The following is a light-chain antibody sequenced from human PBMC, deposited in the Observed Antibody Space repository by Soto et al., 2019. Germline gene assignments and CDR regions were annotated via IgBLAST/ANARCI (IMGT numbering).Light chain of an antibody. CDR2: GAS. J-gene: IGKJ1*01. CDR1: QSVSSN. CDR3: QQYNNWPRT. Sequence: EIVMTQSPATLSVYPGERAPLSCRASQSVSSNLAWYQQKPGQAPRLLIYGASTRATGIPARFSGSGSGTEFTLTISSLQSEEFAVYYCQQYNNWPRTFGHGTKVDIK. V-gene: IGKV3-15*01.